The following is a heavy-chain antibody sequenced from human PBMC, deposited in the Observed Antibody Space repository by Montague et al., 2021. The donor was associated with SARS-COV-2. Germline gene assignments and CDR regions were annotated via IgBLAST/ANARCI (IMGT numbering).Heavy chain of an antibody. J-gene: IGHJ3*02. D-gene: IGHD4-17*01. CDR1: GGSIRTSSYY. CDR3: AMRGGAHDAFDI. V-gene: IGHV4-39*01. Sequence: SETLSLTCTVSGGSIRTSSYYWGWIRQPPGKGLDWIGSIYYSGSTYYNSSLKSRVTISVDTSKNQFSLKLSSVTAADTAVYYCAMRGGAHDAFDIWGQGTMVIVSS. CDR2: IYYSGST.